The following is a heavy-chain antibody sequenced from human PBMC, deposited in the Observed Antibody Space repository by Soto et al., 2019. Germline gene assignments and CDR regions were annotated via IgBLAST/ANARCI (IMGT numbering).Heavy chain of an antibody. Sequence: QVQLVQSGAEVKKPGASVKVSCKASGYTFTSYGISWVRXXXGQGLEWMGWISAYNGNTNYAQKLQGRVTMTTDTSTSXAXXELRXLRSDDTAVYYCARKDYPVDYWGQGTLVTVSS. J-gene: IGHJ4*02. V-gene: IGHV1-18*01. D-gene: IGHD3-16*01. CDR2: ISAYNGNT. CDR3: ARKDYPVDY. CDR1: GYTFTSYG.